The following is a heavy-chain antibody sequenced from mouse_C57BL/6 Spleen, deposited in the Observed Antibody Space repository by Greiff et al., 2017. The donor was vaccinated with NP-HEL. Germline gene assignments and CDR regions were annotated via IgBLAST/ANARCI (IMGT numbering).Heavy chain of an antibody. D-gene: IGHD1-1*01. V-gene: IGHV1-75*01. CDR3: ARSFFGYGSSYWYFDV. J-gene: IGHJ1*03. Sequence: QVQLKESGPELVKPGASVKISCKASGYTFTDYYINWVKQRPGQGLEWIGWIFPGSGSTYYNEKFKGKATLTVDKSSSTAYMLLSSLTSEDSAVYFFARSFFGYGSSYWYFDVWGTGTTVTVSS. CDR2: IFPGSGST. CDR1: GYTFTDYY.